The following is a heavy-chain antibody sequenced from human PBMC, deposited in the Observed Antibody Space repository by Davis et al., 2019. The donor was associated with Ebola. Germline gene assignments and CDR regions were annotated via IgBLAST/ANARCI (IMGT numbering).Heavy chain of an antibody. CDR1: GGTFSSYA. J-gene: IGHJ6*02. CDR2: IIPIFGTA. V-gene: IGHV1-69*06. D-gene: IGHD3-10*01. Sequence: AASVKVSCKASGGTFSSYAISWVRQAPGQGLEWMGGIIPIFGTANYAQKFQGRVTITADKSTSTAYMELSSLRSEDTAVYYCARGHGSGSSYYYYYGMDVWGQGTTVTVSS. CDR3: ARGHGSGSSYYYYYGMDV.